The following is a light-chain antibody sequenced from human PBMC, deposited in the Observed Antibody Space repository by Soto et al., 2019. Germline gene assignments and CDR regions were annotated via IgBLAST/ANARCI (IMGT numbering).Light chain of an antibody. Sequence: QSALTQPPSASGSPGQSLTISCTGTSSDVGGYNYVSWYQQRPGKAPKLVIYEVSNRPSGVSNRFSGSKSGNTASLTISGLQAEDEADYYCSSYTSSSTYVVFGGGTKVTVL. CDR1: SSDVGGYNY. CDR2: EVS. CDR3: SSYTSSSTYVV. V-gene: IGLV2-14*01. J-gene: IGLJ2*01.